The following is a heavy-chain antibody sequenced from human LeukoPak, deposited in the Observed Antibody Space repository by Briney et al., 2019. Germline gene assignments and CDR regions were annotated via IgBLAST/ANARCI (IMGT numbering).Heavy chain of an antibody. Sequence: GGSLRLSCAASGFTFSSYWMSWVRQAPGKGLEWVANIKQDGSEKYYVDSVKGRFTISRDNAKNSLYLQMNSLRAEDTAVYYCARDGYCSGGSCYTSPYYFDYWGQGTLVTVSS. V-gene: IGHV3-7*01. CDR3: ARDGYCSGGSCYTSPYYFDY. D-gene: IGHD2-15*01. J-gene: IGHJ4*02. CDR1: GFTFSSYW. CDR2: IKQDGSEK.